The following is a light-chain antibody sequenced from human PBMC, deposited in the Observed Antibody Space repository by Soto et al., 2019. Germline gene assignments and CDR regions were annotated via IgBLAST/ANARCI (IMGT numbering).Light chain of an antibody. J-gene: IGKJ1*01. CDR2: AAS. V-gene: IGKV1-39*01. CDR3: QQSYSTPRT. CDR1: QSISNY. Sequence: DIQMTQSPSSLSASVGDRVTITCRASQSISNYLNWYQQKPGQGPKLLMYAASSVQSGVPSRFGVSGSGTDFTLAISSLQPEDCATYYCQQSYSTPRTIGQGTKVEIK.